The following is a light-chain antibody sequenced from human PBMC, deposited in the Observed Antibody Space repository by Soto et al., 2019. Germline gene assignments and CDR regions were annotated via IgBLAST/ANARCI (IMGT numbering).Light chain of an antibody. CDR3: QKHNNWPPLT. CDR2: GAS. V-gene: IGKV3D-20*02. CDR1: QSVSSSY. Sequence: LLSPPSPGNLSFSPVSLSPLYVLSLQSVSSSYLAWYQQKPGQAHRLLIYGASSRATGIPDRFSGSGSGTEFTLTISRLQSEDFAVYYCQKHNNWPPLTVGQGTQVDIK. J-gene: IGKJ1*01.